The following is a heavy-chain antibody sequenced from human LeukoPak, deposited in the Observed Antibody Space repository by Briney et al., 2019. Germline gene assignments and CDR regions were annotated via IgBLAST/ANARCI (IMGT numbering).Heavy chain of an antibody. Sequence: SETLSLTCTVSGGSINSDDYYWSWIRQPPGKGLDWIGYIYYSANTYYNPSLNSLVTISLDTSKNKFSLKLSSVTAADTAVYYCARDLSPHGFDPWGQGTLVTVSS. CDR3: ARDLSPHGFDP. CDR2: IYYSANT. J-gene: IGHJ5*02. V-gene: IGHV4-30-4*01. CDR1: GGSINSDDYY.